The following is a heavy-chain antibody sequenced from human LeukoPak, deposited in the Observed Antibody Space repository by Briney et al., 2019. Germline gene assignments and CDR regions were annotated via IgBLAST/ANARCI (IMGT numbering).Heavy chain of an antibody. V-gene: IGHV4-34*01. D-gene: IGHD2-2*01. J-gene: IGHJ5*02. CDR3: ARAAIVVVPAAAGWFDP. CDR1: GGSFSGYY. CDR2: INHSGST. Sequence: PSETLSLTCAVYGGSFSGYYWSWIRQPPGKGLEWIGEINHSGSTNYNPSLKSRVTISVDTSKNQFSLKLGSVTAADTAVYYCARAAIVVVPAAAGWFDPWGQGTLVTVSS.